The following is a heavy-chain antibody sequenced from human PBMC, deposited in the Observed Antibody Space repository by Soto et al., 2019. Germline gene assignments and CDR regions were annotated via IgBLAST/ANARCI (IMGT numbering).Heavy chain of an antibody. CDR2: INHSGST. Sequence: TSETLSLTCAVYGGSFSGYYWSWIRQPPGKGLEWIGEINHSGSTNYNPSLKSRVTISVDTSKNQFSLKLSSVTAADTAVYYCANSLGRHRGVVDVWGKGTTVTVSS. V-gene: IGHV4-34*01. CDR1: GGSFSGYY. J-gene: IGHJ6*04. CDR3: ANSLGRHRGVVDV. D-gene: IGHD2-15*01.